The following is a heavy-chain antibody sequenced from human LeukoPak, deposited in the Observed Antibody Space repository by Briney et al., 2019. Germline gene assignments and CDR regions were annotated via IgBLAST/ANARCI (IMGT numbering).Heavy chain of an antibody. CDR1: GGSFSGYY. CDR2: INHSGST. CDR3: ARTPKGRWLVPAFDT. D-gene: IGHD6-19*01. Sequence: PSETLSLTCAVYGGSFSGYYWSWIRQPPGKGLEWIGEINHSGSTNYNPSLKSRVTISVDTSKNQFSLKLSSVTAADTAVYYCARTPKGRWLVPAFDTWGQGTMVTVSS. J-gene: IGHJ3*02. V-gene: IGHV4-34*01.